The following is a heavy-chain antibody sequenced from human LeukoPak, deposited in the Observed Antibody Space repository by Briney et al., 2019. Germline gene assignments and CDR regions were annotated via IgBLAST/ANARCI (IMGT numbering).Heavy chain of an antibody. CDR3: ARVGTYYYDSSGYYYVWDAFDI. J-gene: IGHJ3*02. D-gene: IGHD3-22*01. CDR1: GYTFTSYG. V-gene: IGHV1-18*01. Sequence: ASVKVSCKASGYTFTSYGISWVRQAPGQGLEWMGWISAYNGNTNYAQKLQGRVTMTTDTSTSTAYMELRSLRSDDTAVYYCARVGTYYYDSSGYYYVWDAFDIWGQGTMVTVSS. CDR2: ISAYNGNT.